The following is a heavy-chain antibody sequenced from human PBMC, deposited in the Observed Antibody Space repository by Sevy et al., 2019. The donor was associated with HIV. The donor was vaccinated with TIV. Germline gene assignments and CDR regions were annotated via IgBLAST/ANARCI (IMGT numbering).Heavy chain of an antibody. CDR2: ISYDGSNK. D-gene: IGHD3-22*01. V-gene: IGHV3-30*18. J-gene: IGHJ4*02. CDR1: GFTFSSYG. Sequence: GGSLRLSCAASGFTFSSYGMHWVRQAPGKGLEWVAVISYDGSNKYYADSVKGRFTISRDNSKNTLYLQMNSLRAEDTAVYYCAKNLLRGYYSREGYFDYWGQRTLVTVSS. CDR3: AKNLLRGYYSREGYFDY.